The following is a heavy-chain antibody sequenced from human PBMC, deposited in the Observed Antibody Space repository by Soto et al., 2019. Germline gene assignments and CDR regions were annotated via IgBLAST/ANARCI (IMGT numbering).Heavy chain of an antibody. Sequence: GGSLRLSCAASGFTFSSYAMHWVRQAPGKGLEWVAVISYDGSNKYYADSVKGRFTISRDNSKNTLYLQMNSLRAEDTAMYYCAKRARGYSLSFVDSWGQGALVTVSS. J-gene: IGHJ5*01. CDR3: AKRARGYSLSFVDS. CDR1: GFTFSSYA. V-gene: IGHV3-30-3*02. CDR2: ISYDGSNK. D-gene: IGHD5-12*01.